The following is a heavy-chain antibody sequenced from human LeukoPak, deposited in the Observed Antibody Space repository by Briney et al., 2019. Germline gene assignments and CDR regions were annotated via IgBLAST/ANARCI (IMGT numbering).Heavy chain of an antibody. CDR1: GGSISNYY. J-gene: IGHJ4*02. Sequence: SETLSLTCTVSGGSISNYYWSWIRQPPGKGLEWIGYIYYSGSTNYNPSLKSRVTISVDTSKNQFSLKLSSVTAADTAVYYCASTPGPDYYGSGSYASYAFDYWGQGTLVTVSS. CDR3: ASTPGPDYYGSGSYASYAFDY. CDR2: IYYSGST. D-gene: IGHD3-10*01. V-gene: IGHV4-59*08.